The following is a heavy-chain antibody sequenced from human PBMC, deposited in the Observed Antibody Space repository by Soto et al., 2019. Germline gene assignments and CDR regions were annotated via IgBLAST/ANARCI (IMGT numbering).Heavy chain of an antibody. CDR3: ARHFKRGYSYEFRLGWFGP. CDR1: GGSISGSSYY. V-gene: IGHV4-39*01. J-gene: IGHJ5*02. D-gene: IGHD5-18*01. Sequence: SETLSLTCTVSGGSISGSSYYWGWIRQPPGKGLEGIGSIYYSGSTYYNPSLKSRVTISVDTAKNQFSLKLSSVTAADTAVYYCARHFKRGYSYEFRLGWFGPWGQGTLVTVSS. CDR2: IYYSGST.